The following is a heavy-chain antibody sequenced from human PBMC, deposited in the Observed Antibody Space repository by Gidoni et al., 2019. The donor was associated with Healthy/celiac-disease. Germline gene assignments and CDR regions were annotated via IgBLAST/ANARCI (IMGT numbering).Heavy chain of an antibody. CDR2: ISSSGSTR. J-gene: IGHJ3*02. Sequence: QVQLVESGGGLVKPGGSLRLYCAASGFTFRDYFMSWIRQAPGKGLEWVSYISSSGSTRYYADSVKGRFTISRDNAKNSLYLQMNSLRAEDTAVYYCARDHVWFGINDAFDIWGQGTMVTVSS. D-gene: IGHD3-10*01. CDR1: GFTFRDYF. V-gene: IGHV3-11*01. CDR3: ARDHVWFGINDAFDI.